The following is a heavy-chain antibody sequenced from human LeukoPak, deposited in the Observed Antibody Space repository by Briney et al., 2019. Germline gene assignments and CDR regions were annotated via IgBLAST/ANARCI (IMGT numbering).Heavy chain of an antibody. CDR1: GGSFSGYY. Sequence: SETLSLTCAVYGGSFSGYYWSWIRQPPGMGLEWIGYIYYSGSTYYNPSLKSRVTISVDTSKNQFSLKLSSVTAADTAVYYCARASDFWSGHNWFDPWGQGTLVTVSS. D-gene: IGHD3-3*01. J-gene: IGHJ5*02. V-gene: IGHV4-34*09. CDR2: IYYSGST. CDR3: ARASDFWSGHNWFDP.